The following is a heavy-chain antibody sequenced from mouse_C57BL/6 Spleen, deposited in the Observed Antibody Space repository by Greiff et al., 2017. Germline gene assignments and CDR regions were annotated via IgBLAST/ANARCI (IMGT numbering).Heavy chain of an antibody. D-gene: IGHD1-1*01. CDR3: ARWHYGSSYAMDY. J-gene: IGHJ4*01. Sequence: VQLKQSGPELVKPGASVKISCKASGYSFTGYYMNWVKQSPEKSLEWIGEINPSTGGTTYNQKFKAKATLTVDKSSSTAYMQLKSLTSEDSAVYYCARWHYGSSYAMDYWGQGTSVTVSS. V-gene: IGHV1-42*01. CDR1: GYSFTGYY. CDR2: INPSTGGT.